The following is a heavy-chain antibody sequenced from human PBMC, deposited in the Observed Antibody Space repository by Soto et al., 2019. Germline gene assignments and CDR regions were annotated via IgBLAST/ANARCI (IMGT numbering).Heavy chain of an antibody. CDR2: IYYSGST. J-gene: IGHJ6*02. Sequence: SETLSLTCTVSGGSISSGDYYWSWIRQPPGKGLEWIGYIYYSGSTYYNPSLKSRVTISVDTSKNQFSLKLSSVTAADTAVYYCARDRWVWFGESYYYGMEVWGQGTTVTVSS. CDR3: ARDRWVWFGESYYYGMEV. CDR1: GGSISSGDYY. D-gene: IGHD3-10*01. V-gene: IGHV4-30-4*01.